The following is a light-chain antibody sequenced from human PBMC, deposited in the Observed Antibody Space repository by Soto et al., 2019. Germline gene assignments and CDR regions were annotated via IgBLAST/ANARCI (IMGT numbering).Light chain of an antibody. Sequence: EIVLTQSPATLSLSPGERSTLSCRASQNLSSYLAWYQQKPGQAPRLLIYDASSRATGIPARFSRIGSGTNFTLTISRLEPEDFATYFCQKFCSYPRTFGQGTKVDIK. CDR2: DAS. V-gene: IGKV3-11*01. J-gene: IGKJ1*01. CDR3: QKFCSYPRT. CDR1: QNLSSY.